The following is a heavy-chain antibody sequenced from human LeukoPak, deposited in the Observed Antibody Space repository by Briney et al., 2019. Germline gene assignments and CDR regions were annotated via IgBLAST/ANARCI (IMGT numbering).Heavy chain of an antibody. D-gene: IGHD3-10*02. CDR3: ARDGMFGELLFDY. J-gene: IGHJ4*02. CDR1: GYTFTSYY. V-gene: IGHV1-46*01. CDR2: INTSGGST. Sequence: ASVKVSCKASGYTFTSYYMHWVRQAPGQGLEWMGIINTSGGSTSYAQKFQGRVTMTRDMSISTAYKQLSRLRSDDTAVYYSARDGMFGELLFDYWGQGTLVTVSS.